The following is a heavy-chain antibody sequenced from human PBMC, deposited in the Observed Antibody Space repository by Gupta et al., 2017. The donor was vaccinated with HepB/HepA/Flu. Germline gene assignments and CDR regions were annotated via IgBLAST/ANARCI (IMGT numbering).Heavy chain of an antibody. D-gene: IGHD6-19*01. J-gene: IGHJ3*01. CDR2: IDWNDDR. CDR3: ARIGGRGVVADNDAFDV. CDR1: GFSLSTYGMG. Sequence: QVTLRESGPALVKPTQTLTLTCTFSGFSLSTYGMGVSWIRQPPGKALEWLVRIDWNDDRFYSTSLKTRLTVSKDTSKNQVVLTMTNMDPVDTATYYCARIGGRGVVADNDAFDVWGQGTTVTVSS. V-gene: IGHV2-70*17.